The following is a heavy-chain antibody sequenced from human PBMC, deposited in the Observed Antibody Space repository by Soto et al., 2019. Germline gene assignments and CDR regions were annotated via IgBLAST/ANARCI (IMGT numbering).Heavy chain of an antibody. CDR2: IKQDGSEK. J-gene: IGHJ3*02. D-gene: IGHD3-22*01. Sequence: GGSLRLSCVASGFTFNSYWMSWVRQAPGKGLEWVADIKQDGSEKYYVDSVKGRFTISRDNAKNSLYLQMNSLRAEDTAVYYCARVPTNYYDSSGYYYDAFDIWGQGTMVTVSS. V-gene: IGHV3-7*03. CDR3: ARVPTNYYDSSGYYYDAFDI. CDR1: GFTFNSYW.